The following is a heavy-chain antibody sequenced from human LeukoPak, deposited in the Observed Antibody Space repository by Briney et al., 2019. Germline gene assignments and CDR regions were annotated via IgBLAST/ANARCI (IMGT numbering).Heavy chain of an antibody. J-gene: IGHJ4*02. CDR3: ARGPPPGATAYGVVDY. V-gene: IGHV4-34*01. CDR1: GGPFSDYY. D-gene: IGHD3-10*01. Sequence: SETLSLTCAVYGGPFSDYYWTWIRESPGKGLEWIGEVNHSGKTNYKPSLKSRVTLSVDTSKNQFSLKLKSVTAADTAIYHCARGPPPGATAYGVVDYWAQGTLVTVSS. CDR2: VNHSGKT.